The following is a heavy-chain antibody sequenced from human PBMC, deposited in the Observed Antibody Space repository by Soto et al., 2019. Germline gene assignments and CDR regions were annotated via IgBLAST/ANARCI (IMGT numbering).Heavy chain of an antibody. J-gene: IGHJ3*02. CDR2: INYSGST. V-gene: IGHV4-59*01. Sequence: QVQLQESGPGLVKPSETLSLTCTVSGGSISSYYWSWIRQPPGQGLEWFGYINYSGSTKHNPSLQSRGTISVDTSKNQFSLKLSSVTAADTAVYYCARRYGKTACDIWGQGTMVTVSS. D-gene: IGHD5-18*01. CDR3: ARRYGKTACDI. CDR1: GGSISSYY.